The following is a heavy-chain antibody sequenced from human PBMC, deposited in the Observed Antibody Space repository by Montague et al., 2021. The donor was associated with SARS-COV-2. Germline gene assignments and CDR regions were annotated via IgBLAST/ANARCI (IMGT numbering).Heavy chain of an antibody. CDR1: EDSASSNRAA. D-gene: IGHD1-14*01. CDR3: TRSWGWKEPHYYFDH. Sequence: CAISEDSASSNRAAWNWIRQSPSRGLEWLGRTYFRSKWYSEYAFSVKGRITINADTSTNQFSLQVKSVTPEDTAIYYCTRSWGWKEPHYYFDHWGQGTLVIVSS. J-gene: IGHJ4*02. V-gene: IGHV6-1*01. CDR2: TYFRSKWYS.